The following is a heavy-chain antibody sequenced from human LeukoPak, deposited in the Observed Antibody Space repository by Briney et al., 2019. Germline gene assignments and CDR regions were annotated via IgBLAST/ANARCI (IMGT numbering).Heavy chain of an antibody. J-gene: IGHJ4*02. Sequence: SETLSLTCTASGGSISSYYWSWIRQPPGKGLEWIGYIHYSGSTKYNLSLKSRVTISVDTSKNQFSLKLSSVTAADTAVYYCARGPHTGVNYYDSSGYYYWGQGTLVTVSS. CDR3: ARGPHTGVNYYDSSGYYY. V-gene: IGHV4-59*12. CDR1: GGSISSYY. D-gene: IGHD3-22*01. CDR2: IHYSGST.